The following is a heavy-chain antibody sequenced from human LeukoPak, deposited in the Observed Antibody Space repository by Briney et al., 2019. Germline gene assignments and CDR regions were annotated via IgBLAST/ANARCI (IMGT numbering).Heavy chain of an antibody. V-gene: IGHV3-30*18. CDR2: ISYDGSNK. CDR3: AKGGLY. Sequence: GGSLRLSCAASGFTFSSYGMHWVRQAPGKGLEWVAVISYDGSNKYYADSVKGRFTISRDNSKNTLYLQMNSLRAEDTAVYYCAKGGLYWGQGTLVTVSS. J-gene: IGHJ4*02. CDR1: GFTFSSYG.